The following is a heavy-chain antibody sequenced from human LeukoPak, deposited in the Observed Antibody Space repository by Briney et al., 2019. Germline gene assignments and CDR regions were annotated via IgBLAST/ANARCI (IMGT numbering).Heavy chain of an antibody. CDR2: IYYSGSI. CDR1: GDSVTNHY. CDR3: AGSGGLANQGAVFDY. V-gene: IGHV4-59*02. D-gene: IGHD3-10*01. J-gene: IGHJ4*02. Sequence: SETLSLTCTVSGDSVTNHYWSLIRQPPGKGLEWIGYIYYSGSINYNPSLKSRVTISVDTSRNQFSMKLNSVTAADTAVYYCAGSGGLANQGAVFDYWGQGTLVTVS.